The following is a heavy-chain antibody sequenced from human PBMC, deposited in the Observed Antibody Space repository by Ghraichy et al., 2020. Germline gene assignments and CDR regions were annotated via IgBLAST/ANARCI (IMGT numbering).Heavy chain of an antibody. D-gene: IGHD5-24*01. CDR2: IYHSGST. CDR1: GYSISSGYY. CDR3: ARDLGDGYNYGN. Sequence: SQTLSLTCAVSGYSISSGYYWGWIRQPPGKGLEWIGSIYHSGSTYYNPSLKSRVTISVDTSKNQFSLKLSSVTAADTAVYYCARDLGDGYNYGNWGQGTLVTVSS. J-gene: IGHJ4*02. V-gene: IGHV4-38-2*02.